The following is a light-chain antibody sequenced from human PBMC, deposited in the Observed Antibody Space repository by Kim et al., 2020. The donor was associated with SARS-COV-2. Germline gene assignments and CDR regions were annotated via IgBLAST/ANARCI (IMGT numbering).Light chain of an antibody. CDR3: CSYAGRSIYV. CDR2: EVT. Sequence: QSALTQPASGSGSPGQSITISCTGGSSDVGGYNLVAWYQQQPGKVPKLIIYEVTERPSGVSNRFSGSKSGNTASLTISGLQTEDEADYYCCSYAGRSIYVFGSGTKVTVL. J-gene: IGLJ1*01. CDR1: SSDVGGYNL. V-gene: IGLV2-23*02.